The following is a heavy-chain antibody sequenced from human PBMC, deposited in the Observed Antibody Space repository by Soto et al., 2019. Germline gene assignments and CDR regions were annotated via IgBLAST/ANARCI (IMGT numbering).Heavy chain of an antibody. CDR3: AKYLQDIEPLGFDY. V-gene: IGHV3-23*04. D-gene: IGHD5-12*01. CDR2: ISGGGERT. Sequence: EVQLVESGGGLVQPGGSLRLSCAASGFTFSSYAMSWVRQAPGKGLEWVSGISGGGERTFYADSVKGRFTISSDNSKSTLYIHMTSLRAEDTAVYYCAKYLQDIEPLGFDYWGQGALVTVSS. J-gene: IGHJ4*02. CDR1: GFTFSSYA.